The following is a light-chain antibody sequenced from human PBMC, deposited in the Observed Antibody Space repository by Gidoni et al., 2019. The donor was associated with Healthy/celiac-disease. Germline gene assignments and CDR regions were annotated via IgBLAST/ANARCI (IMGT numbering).Light chain of an antibody. V-gene: IGLV3-1*01. CDR2: QAS. Sequence: SYELTQPPSVSVSPVQTARITCSGDKLGDKYACWYQQKPGQSPVLVIYQASKRPSGIPERFSGSNSGTTATLTISGTQAMDEADYYCQAWDSSTVVFGGGTKLTVL. J-gene: IGLJ2*01. CDR3: QAWDSSTVV. CDR1: KLGDKY.